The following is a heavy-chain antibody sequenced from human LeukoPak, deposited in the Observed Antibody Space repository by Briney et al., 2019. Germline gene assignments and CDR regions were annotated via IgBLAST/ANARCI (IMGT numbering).Heavy chain of an antibody. CDR2: ISDSGGDT. CDR3: AKDRIVVAAATFDY. D-gene: IGHD2-15*01. Sequence: GGSLRLSCAASGFTFSNYGVSWVRQAPGKGLEWVSAISDSGGDTYYADSVKGRFTISRDNSKNTLYLQMNSLRAEDTAVYYCAKDRIVVAAATFDYWGQGTLVTVSS. V-gene: IGHV3-23*01. J-gene: IGHJ4*02. CDR1: GFTFSNYG.